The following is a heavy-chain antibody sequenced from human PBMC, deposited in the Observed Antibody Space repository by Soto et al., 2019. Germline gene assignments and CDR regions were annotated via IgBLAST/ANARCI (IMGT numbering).Heavy chain of an antibody. J-gene: IGHJ5*02. CDR3: ARDPVRSSTSSTGWFDP. Sequence: GGSLRLSCAASGFTFSSYSMNCVRQAPGKGLEWVSSISSSSSYIYYADSVKGRFTISRDNAKNSLYLQMNSLRAEDTAVYYCARDPVRSSTSSTGWFDPWGQGTLITVSS. CDR1: GFTFSSYS. CDR2: ISSSSSYI. V-gene: IGHV3-21*01. D-gene: IGHD2-2*01.